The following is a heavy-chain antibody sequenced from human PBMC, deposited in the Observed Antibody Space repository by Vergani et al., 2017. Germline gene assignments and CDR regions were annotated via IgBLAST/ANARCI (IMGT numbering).Heavy chain of an antibody. CDR2: INPNSGGT. CDR1: GYTFTGYY. Sequence: QVQLVQSGAEVKKPGASVKVSCKASGYTFTGYYMHWVRQAPGQGLEWMGWINPNSGGTNYAQKFQGRVTMTRDTSISTAYMGLSRLRADDTAVYYCARDRHLRDYHFDYWGQGTLVTVSS. V-gene: IGHV1-2*02. D-gene: IGHD4-17*01. J-gene: IGHJ4*02. CDR3: ARDRHLRDYHFDY.